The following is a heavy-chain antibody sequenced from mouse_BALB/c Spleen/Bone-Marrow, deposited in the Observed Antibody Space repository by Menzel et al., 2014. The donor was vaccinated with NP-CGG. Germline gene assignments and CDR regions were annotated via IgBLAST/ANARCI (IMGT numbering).Heavy chain of an antibody. CDR3: EGDVGY. J-gene: IGHJ2*01. CDR2: IFPGSGST. Sequence: QVQLQQSGPELVKPGASVKMSCKASGYTFTDYVISWVKQRTGQGLEWIGEIFPGSGSTYYNEKFKGKATLTADKSSNTAYVQLSSLTSEDSAVYFCEGDVGYWGQGTTLTVSS. CDR1: GYTFTDYV. D-gene: IGHD3-3*01. V-gene: IGHV1-77*01.